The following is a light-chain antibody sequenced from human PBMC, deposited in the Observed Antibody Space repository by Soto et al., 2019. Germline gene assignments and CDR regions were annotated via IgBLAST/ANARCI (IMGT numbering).Light chain of an antibody. CDR3: FSDAGSRV. Sequence: QSVLTQPRSVSGSPGQSVTISCTGSSSDVGEYNYVSWYQHHPGNAPKLMIYDVSKRPSGVPDRFSGSKSGNTASLTISGLQAEDEANYYCFSDAGSRVFGGGTKLTVL. CDR1: SSDVGEYNY. CDR2: DVS. J-gene: IGLJ3*02. V-gene: IGLV2-11*01.